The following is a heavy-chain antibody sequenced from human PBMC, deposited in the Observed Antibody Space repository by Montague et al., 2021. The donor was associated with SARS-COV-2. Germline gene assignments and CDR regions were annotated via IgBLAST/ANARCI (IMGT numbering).Heavy chain of an antibody. CDR2: IDPXXSYT. Sequence: QSGAEVKKPGESLRISCQGSGYNFITYWISWVRQMPGKGLEWMGRIDPXXSYTNYSPSFQGHVTISADKSFTTAYLQLGSLKASDTAVYYCARHEGRSLHLDYWGQGTLVTVSS. D-gene: IGHD4-17*01. J-gene: IGHJ4*02. CDR3: ARHEGRSLHLDY. CDR1: GYNFITYW. V-gene: IGHV5-10-1*01.